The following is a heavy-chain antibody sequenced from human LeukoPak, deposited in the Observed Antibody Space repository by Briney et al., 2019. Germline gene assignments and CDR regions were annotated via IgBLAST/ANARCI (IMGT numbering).Heavy chain of an antibody. D-gene: IGHD4-17*01. V-gene: IGHV1-8*03. CDR1: GYTFTIYD. Sequence: ASVKVSCKASGYTFTIYDINWVRQATGQGLEWMGWMNPNSGNTGYAQKFQGRVTITSNTSISTAYMELSSLRSEDTTVYYCARLTVNQNYWGQGTLVTVSS. J-gene: IGHJ4*02. CDR2: MNPNSGNT. CDR3: ARLTVNQNY.